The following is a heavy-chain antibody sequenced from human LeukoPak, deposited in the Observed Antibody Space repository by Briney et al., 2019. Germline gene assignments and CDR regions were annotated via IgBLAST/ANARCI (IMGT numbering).Heavy chain of an antibody. D-gene: IGHD3-22*01. CDR1: GYSISSGYY. V-gene: IGHV4-38-2*02. CDR3: AKNSGYYHPYYIDH. J-gene: IGHJ4*02. Sequence: SETLSLTCTVSGYSISSGYYWDWIRQPPGKGLEWIGNIYHSRSTYYNPSLKSRVTISVDTSKNQFSLKLNSVTAANTAVYYCAKNSGYYHPYYIDHWGQGTLVTVSS. CDR2: IYHSRST.